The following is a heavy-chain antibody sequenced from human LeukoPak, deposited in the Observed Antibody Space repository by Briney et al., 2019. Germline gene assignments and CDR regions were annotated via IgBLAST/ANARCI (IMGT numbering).Heavy chain of an antibody. J-gene: IGHJ4*02. CDR2: IYYSGST. CDR3: ARDSADGNDY. CDR1: GGXIISYY. Sequence: SETLSLTCSVSGGXIISYYWSWIRQPPGKGLEWIGFIYYSGSTNYNPSLKSRVSISVDTSKNQFSLKLSSVTAADTAVYYCARDSADGNDYWGQGTLVTVSS. V-gene: IGHV4-59*01. D-gene: IGHD5-24*01.